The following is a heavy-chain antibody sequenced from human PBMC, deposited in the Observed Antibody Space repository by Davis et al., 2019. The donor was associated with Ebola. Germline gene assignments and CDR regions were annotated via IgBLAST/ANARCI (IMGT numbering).Heavy chain of an antibody. CDR3: ARDLDSSGYYFDY. J-gene: IGHJ4*02. V-gene: IGHV1-2*04. D-gene: IGHD3-22*01. CDR1: GYTFTGYY. CDR2: INPNSGGT. Sequence: ASVKVSCKASGYTFTGYYMHWVRQAPGQGLEWMGWINPNSGGTNYAQKFQGWVTMTRDTSISTAYMELSRLRSDDTAVYYCARDLDSSGYYFDYWGQGTLVTVSS.